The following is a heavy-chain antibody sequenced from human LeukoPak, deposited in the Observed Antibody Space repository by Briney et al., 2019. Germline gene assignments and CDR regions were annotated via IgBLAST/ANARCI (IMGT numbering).Heavy chain of an antibody. V-gene: IGHV3-30*03. Sequence: GGSLRLSCAASGFTFSSYGMHWVRQAPGKGLERVAVISYDGSNKYYADSVKGRFTISRDNSKNTLYLQMNSLRAEDTAVYYCAMYGSGSYGYFDYWGQGTLVTVSP. J-gene: IGHJ4*02. D-gene: IGHD3-10*01. CDR2: ISYDGSNK. CDR1: GFTFSSYG. CDR3: AMYGSGSYGYFDY.